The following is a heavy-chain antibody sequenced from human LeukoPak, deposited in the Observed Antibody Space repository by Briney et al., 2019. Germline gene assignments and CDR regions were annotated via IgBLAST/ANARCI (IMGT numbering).Heavy chain of an antibody. CDR2: ISYDGFNK. Sequence: PERSLRLSCAASGFTFSSYAMHWVRQAPGKGLEWVAVISYDGFNKHYADSVKGRFNISRDNSKNTLSLQMNSLRAEDTAVYYCARDNNWGSTHYWGQGTLVTVSS. CDR3: ARDNNWGSTHY. J-gene: IGHJ4*02. CDR1: GFTFSSYA. V-gene: IGHV3-30-3*01. D-gene: IGHD7-27*01.